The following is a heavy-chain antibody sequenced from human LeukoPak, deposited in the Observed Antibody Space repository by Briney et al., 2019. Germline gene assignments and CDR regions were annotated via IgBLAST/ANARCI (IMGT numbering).Heavy chain of an antibody. V-gene: IGHV1-24*01. J-gene: IGHJ5*02. CDR1: GYTLTELS. D-gene: IGHD6-19*01. CDR2: FDPEDGET. Sequence: ASVKVSCKVSGYTLTELSMHWVRQAPGEGLEWMGGFDPEDGETIYAQKFQGRVTMTEDTSTDAAYMEVSSLRSEDTAVYYCAPSWGSSGWYSWSDPWGQGTLVTVSS. CDR3: APSWGSSGWYSWSDP.